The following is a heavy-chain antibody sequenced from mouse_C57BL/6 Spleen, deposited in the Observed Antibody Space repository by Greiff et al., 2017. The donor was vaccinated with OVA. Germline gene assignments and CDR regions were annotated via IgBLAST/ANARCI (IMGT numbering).Heavy chain of an antibody. CDR3: ARPPYDGYYFDY. Sequence: QVQLQQPGAELVKPGASVKLSCKASGYTFTSYWMHWVKQRPGQGLEWIGMIHPNSGSTNYNEKFKSKATLTVDKSSSTAYMQLSSLTSEDSAVYYCARPPYDGYYFDYWGQGTTLTVSS. CDR2: IHPNSGST. J-gene: IGHJ2*01. V-gene: IGHV1-64*01. CDR1: GYTFTSYW. D-gene: IGHD2-3*01.